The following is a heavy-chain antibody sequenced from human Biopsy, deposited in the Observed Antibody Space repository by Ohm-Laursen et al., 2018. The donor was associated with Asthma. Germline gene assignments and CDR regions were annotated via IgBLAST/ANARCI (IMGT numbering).Heavy chain of an antibody. CDR2: IYYSGRT. D-gene: IGHD6-6*01. CDR1: GDAMSTSGSY. Sequence: TLSLTCIVSGDAMSTSGSYWGWIRQSPGKGLEWIGSIYYSGRTYYNPSLESRVTISADTSKNHFSLKVTSVTAADTSVYYCARAVSSSSYWYFDLWGRGDLVTVSS. CDR3: ARAVSSSSYWYFDL. V-gene: IGHV4-39*02. J-gene: IGHJ2*01.